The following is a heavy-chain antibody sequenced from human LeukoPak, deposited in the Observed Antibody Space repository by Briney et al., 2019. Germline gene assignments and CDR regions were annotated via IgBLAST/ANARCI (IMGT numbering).Heavy chain of an antibody. V-gene: IGHV3-23*01. J-gene: IGHJ6*02. CDR2: ISGSGGST. CDR1: GFTFSSYA. D-gene: IGHD6-19*01. CDR3: AKDWQWPVNYYGMDV. Sequence: GGSLRLSCAASGFTFSSYAMSWVRQAPGKGLEWVSAISGSGGSTYYADSVKGRFTISRDNSKNTLYLQMNSLRAEDTAVYYCAKDWQWPVNYYGMDVWGQGTTVTVSS.